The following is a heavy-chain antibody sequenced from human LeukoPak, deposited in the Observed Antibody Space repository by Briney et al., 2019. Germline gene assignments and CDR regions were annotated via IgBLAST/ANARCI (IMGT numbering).Heavy chain of an antibody. Sequence: SETLSLTCTVSGGSISSSSYYWGWIRQPPGKGLEWIGSIYYSGSTYYNPSLKSRVTISVDTSKNQFSLKLSSVTAADTAVYYCARGRMGTIFVGGRLPFDYWGQGTLVTVSS. CDR3: ARGRMGTIFVGGRLPFDY. CDR1: GGSISSSSYY. CDR2: IYYSGST. D-gene: IGHD5-24*01. V-gene: IGHV4-39*01. J-gene: IGHJ4*02.